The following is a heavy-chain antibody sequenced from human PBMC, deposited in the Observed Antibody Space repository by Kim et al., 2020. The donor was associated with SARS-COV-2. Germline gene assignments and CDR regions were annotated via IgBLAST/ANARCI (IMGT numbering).Heavy chain of an antibody. Sequence: GGSLRLSCAASGFTFSSYGMHWVRQAPGKGLEWVAVISYDGSNKYYADSVKGRFTISRDNSKNTLYLQMNSLRAEDTAVYYCAKDYGDYNYYYYGMDVWGQGTTVTVSS. CDR2: ISYDGSNK. CDR1: GFTFSSYG. V-gene: IGHV3-30*18. CDR3: AKDYGDYNYYYYGMDV. J-gene: IGHJ6*02. D-gene: IGHD4-17*01.